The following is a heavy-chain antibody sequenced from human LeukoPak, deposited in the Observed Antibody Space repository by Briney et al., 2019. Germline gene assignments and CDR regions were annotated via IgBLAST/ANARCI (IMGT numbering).Heavy chain of an antibody. Sequence: GASVTVSCKASGGTFISYAFSWVRQAPGQGLAWMGGIIPIFGTANYAQKVQGRVTITSDESTSTAYMELSSLRSEDTAVYYCARERSSGWSPFDYWGQGTLVTVSS. V-gene: IGHV1-69*13. CDR2: IIPIFGTA. CDR3: ARERSSGWSPFDY. CDR1: GGTFISYA. J-gene: IGHJ4*02. D-gene: IGHD6-19*01.